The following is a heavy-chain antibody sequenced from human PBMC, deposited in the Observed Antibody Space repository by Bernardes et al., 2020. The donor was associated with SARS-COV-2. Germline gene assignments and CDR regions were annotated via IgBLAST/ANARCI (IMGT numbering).Heavy chain of an antibody. CDR2: MYSGGSR. CDR1: GLTVSENY. D-gene: IGHD6-6*01. CDR3: SKNAKYSSSSMEV. Sequence: GGSLRLSCAASGLTVSENYMTWVRQAPGKGLEWVAVMYSGGSRYYAESVKGRFTISRDNSRNTLYLEMNSLRAEDTAVYYCSKNAKYSSSSMEVWGQGTTVTVS. V-gene: IGHV3-53*01. J-gene: IGHJ6*02.